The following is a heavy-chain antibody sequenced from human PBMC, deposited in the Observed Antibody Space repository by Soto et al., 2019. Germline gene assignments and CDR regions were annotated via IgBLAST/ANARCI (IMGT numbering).Heavy chain of an antibody. CDR3: ARHLYGSGERFDP. Sequence: SDTLSLTCTVSGGSISIYYWSWIRQPPGKGLEWIGYIYYSGSTNYNPSLKSRVTISVDTSKNQFSLKLSSVTAADTAVYYCARHLYGSGERFDPWGQGTLVTVSS. CDR1: GGSISIYY. D-gene: IGHD3-10*01. CDR2: IYYSGST. J-gene: IGHJ5*02. V-gene: IGHV4-59*08.